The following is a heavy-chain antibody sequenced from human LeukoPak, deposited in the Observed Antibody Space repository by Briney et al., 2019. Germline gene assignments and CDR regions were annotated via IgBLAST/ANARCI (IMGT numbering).Heavy chain of an antibody. CDR1: GFTFSSYG. D-gene: IGHD4-17*01. Sequence: GRSLRLSCAASGFTFSSYGMHWVRQAPGKGLEWVAVISYDGSNKNYADSVKGRFTISRDNSKNTLYLQMNSLRAEDTAVYYCAKEDGDDTDYWGQGTLVTVSS. CDR3: AKEDGDDTDY. J-gene: IGHJ4*02. CDR2: ISYDGSNK. V-gene: IGHV3-30*18.